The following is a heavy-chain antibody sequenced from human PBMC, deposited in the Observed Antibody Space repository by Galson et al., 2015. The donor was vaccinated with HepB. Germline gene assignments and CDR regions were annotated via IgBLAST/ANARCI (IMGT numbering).Heavy chain of an antibody. CDR1: GFTFSYYN. V-gene: IGHV3-48*02. CDR3: ARDNMVAGAVDI. D-gene: IGHD5-12*01. Sequence: SLRLSCAASGFTFSYYNMDWVRQAPGKGLECVPYISSSSSNIHDAESVKGRFTISRDNANNSLYLQMNSLRDEDTAVYYCARDNMVAGAVDIWGQGTMVTVSS. J-gene: IGHJ3*02. CDR2: ISSSSSNI.